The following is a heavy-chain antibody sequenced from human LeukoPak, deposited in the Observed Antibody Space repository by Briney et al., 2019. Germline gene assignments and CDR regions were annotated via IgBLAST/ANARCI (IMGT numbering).Heavy chain of an antibody. Sequence: SETLSLTCTVSGGSISSGGYSWGWIRQPPGKGLEWIGYISYSGSTYYNPSLKSRVTMSLDTSKNKFSLKLSSVTAADTAVYYCAKMSTAEVCFDYWGQGTLVTVSS. V-gene: IGHV4-30-4*07. CDR1: GGSISSGGYS. J-gene: IGHJ4*02. CDR2: ISYSGST. CDR3: AKMSTAEVCFDY. D-gene: IGHD5-24*01.